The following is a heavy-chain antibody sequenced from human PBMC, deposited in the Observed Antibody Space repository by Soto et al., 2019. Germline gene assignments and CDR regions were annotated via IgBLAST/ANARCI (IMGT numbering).Heavy chain of an antibody. CDR2: ISGSGRST. Sequence: EVQLLESGGGLVQPGGSLRLSCAASGFTFSSYAMSWVRQAPGKGLEWVSAISGSGRSTYYADSVKGRFTISRDNSKNTLYLQPTSLTAEDTAVYYCAKVEPAVGSDYWGQGTLVTVSS. J-gene: IGHJ4*02. CDR3: AKVEPAVGSDY. CDR1: GFTFSSYA. V-gene: IGHV3-23*01. D-gene: IGHD2-2*01.